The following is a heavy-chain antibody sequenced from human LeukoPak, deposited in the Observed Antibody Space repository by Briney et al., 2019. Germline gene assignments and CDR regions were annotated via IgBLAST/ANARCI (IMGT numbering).Heavy chain of an antibody. CDR2: ISSSGSTI. CDR3: AREGSLAVVFDY. CDR1: GFTFSDYY. D-gene: IGHD6-19*01. V-gene: IGHV3-11*04. J-gene: IGHJ4*02. Sequence: GSLRLSCAASGFTFSDYYMSWIRQAPGKGLEWVSYISSSGSTIYYADSVKGRLTISRDNAKNSLYLQMNSLRAEDTAVYYCAREGSLAVVFDYWGQGTLVTVSS.